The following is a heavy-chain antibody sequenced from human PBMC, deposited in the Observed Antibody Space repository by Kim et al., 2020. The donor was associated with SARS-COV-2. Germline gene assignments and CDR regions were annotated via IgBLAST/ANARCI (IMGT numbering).Heavy chain of an antibody. CDR2: VYYSGNS. D-gene: IGHD2-8*02. CDR1: DYSISSGYY. CDR3: ARRFTVPNRFVP. J-gene: IGHJ5*02. V-gene: IGHV4-38-2*02. Sequence: SETLSLTCSVSDYSISSGYYWAWIRQPPGKGLEWIATVYYSGNSFYNPSLKSRVSISVDTAKNQFYLRLNSVTAADTAVYYCARRFTVPNRFVPLGRGT.